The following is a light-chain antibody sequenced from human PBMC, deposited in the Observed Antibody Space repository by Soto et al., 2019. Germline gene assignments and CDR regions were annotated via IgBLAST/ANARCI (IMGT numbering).Light chain of an antibody. CDR2: EVS. Sequence: QSALTQPPSASGSPGQSVTISCTGTSSDVGGYNYVSWYQQHPGKAPKLMIYEVSKRPSGVPDRFSGSKSGNTACLTVSGLQAEAEADYYCSSYAGSNNLVFGGGTTLTVL. CDR1: SSDVGGYNY. J-gene: IGLJ2*01. V-gene: IGLV2-8*01. CDR3: SSYAGSNNLV.